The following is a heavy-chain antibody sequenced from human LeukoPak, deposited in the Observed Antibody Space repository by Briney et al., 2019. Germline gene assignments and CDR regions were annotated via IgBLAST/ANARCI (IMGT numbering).Heavy chain of an antibody. J-gene: IGHJ4*02. V-gene: IGHV4-39*07. D-gene: IGHD1-14*01. CDR2: IYYGGST. CDR1: GGSISSSGYY. CDR3: ATTDGREPF. Sequence: SETLSLTCTVSGGSISSSGYYWGWIRQPPGKGLEWIGSIYYGGSTYDNPSLKSRVTISVDTSKNQFSLKLSSVTATDTAVYYCATTDGREPFWGQGTLVTVSS.